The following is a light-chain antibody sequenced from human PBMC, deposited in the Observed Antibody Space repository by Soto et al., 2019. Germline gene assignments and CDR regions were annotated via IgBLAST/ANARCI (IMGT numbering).Light chain of an antibody. V-gene: IGKV3-15*01. Sequence: EIVMTQSPATLSVSPGERATLSCRASQSVSSNLAWYQQERGQAPRHLIYGASTRATVIPARFSGSGSGTEFTLTISSLQSEDFAVYYCQQYNNWPRTFGQGTKVEIK. J-gene: IGKJ1*01. CDR3: QQYNNWPRT. CDR1: QSVSSN. CDR2: GAS.